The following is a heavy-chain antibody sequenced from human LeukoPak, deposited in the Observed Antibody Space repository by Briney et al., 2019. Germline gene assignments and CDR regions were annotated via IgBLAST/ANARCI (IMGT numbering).Heavy chain of an antibody. J-gene: IGHJ4*02. D-gene: IGHD5-18*01. CDR3: ARYSYSYYFDY. Sequence: PSETLSLTCTVSGGSISSNYMSWVRQAPGKGLEWVSVMYTGGSTYYADSVKGRFTISRDTSKNTLYLQMNRLRAEDTAMYYCARYSYSYYFDYWGQGTLVTVSS. CDR2: MYTGGST. V-gene: IGHV3-53*01. CDR1: GGSISSNY.